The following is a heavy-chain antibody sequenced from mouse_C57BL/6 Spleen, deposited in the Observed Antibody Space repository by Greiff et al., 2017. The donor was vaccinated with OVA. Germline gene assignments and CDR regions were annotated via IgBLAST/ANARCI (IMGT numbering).Heavy chain of an antibody. D-gene: IGHD2-5*01. CDR2: IYPGDGDT. J-gene: IGHJ4*01. CDR1: GYAFSSSW. V-gene: IGHV1-82*01. CDR3: AIYDSNNEAMDY. Sequence: QVQLQQSGPELVKPGASVKISCEASGYAFSSSWMNWVKQRPGQGLEWIGRIYPGDGDTNYNGKFKGKATLTADKSSSTAYMQLSSLTSEDSAVYDCAIYDSNNEAMDYWGQGTSVTVSS.